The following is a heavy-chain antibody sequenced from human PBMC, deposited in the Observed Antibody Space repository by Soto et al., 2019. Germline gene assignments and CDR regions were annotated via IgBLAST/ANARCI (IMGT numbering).Heavy chain of an antibody. D-gene: IGHD3-3*01. CDR2: ISGSGGST. Sequence: GGSLRLSCAASGFTFSSYAMSCVRQAPGKGLEWFSAISGSGGSTYYADSVKGRFTISRDNSKNTLYLQMNSLRAEDTAVYYCAKIGDANWFDPWGQGTLVTVSS. CDR1: GFTFSSYA. J-gene: IGHJ5*02. CDR3: AKIGDANWFDP. V-gene: IGHV3-23*01.